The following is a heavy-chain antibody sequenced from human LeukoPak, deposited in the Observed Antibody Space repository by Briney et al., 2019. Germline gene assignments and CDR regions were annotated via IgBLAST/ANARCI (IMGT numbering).Heavy chain of an antibody. J-gene: IGHJ6*02. CDR2: IYSGGST. Sequence: GGSLRLSCAASGFTVSSNYMTWVRQAPGQGLEWVSVIYSGGSTYYADSVKGRFTISRDNARESLYLQMSSLRADDTAVYYCATYTHWVAGDVWGHGTTVTVSS. D-gene: IGHD3-16*01. CDR1: GFTVSSNY. CDR3: ATYTHWVAGDV. V-gene: IGHV3-66*01.